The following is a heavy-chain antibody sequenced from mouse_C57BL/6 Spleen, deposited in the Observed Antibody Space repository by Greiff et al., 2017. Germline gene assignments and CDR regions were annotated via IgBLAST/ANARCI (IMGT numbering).Heavy chain of an antibody. Sequence: QVQLQQPGAELVRPGSSVKLSCKASGYTFTSYWMDWVKQRPGQGLEWIGNIYPSDSETHYNQKFKDKATLTVDKSSSTAYMQLSSLTSDDSAVYYCARNYYGSSYWYFDVWGTGTTVTVSA. V-gene: IGHV1-61*01. CDR2: IYPSDSET. D-gene: IGHD1-1*01. J-gene: IGHJ1*03. CDR3: ARNYYGSSYWYFDV. CDR1: GYTFTSYW.